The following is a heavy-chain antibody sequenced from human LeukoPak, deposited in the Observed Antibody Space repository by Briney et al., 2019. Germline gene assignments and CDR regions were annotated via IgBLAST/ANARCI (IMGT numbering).Heavy chain of an antibody. D-gene: IGHD6-6*01. V-gene: IGHV5-51*01. CDR2: IYPGDSDI. CDR1: GYSFTSYW. Sequence: GESLKTSCKGSGYSFTSYWSGWVRQMPGKGLEWMGIIYPGDSDIRYSPSFQGQVTISADKSINTAYLQWSSLKASDTAMYYCASSFSSSSTFDYWGQGTLVTVSP. J-gene: IGHJ4*02. CDR3: ASSFSSSSTFDY.